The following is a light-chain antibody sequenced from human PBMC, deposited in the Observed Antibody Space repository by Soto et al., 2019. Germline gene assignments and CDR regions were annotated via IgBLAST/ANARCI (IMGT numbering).Light chain of an antibody. CDR1: SGDIGSYDY. Sequence: QSALTQPASVSGSPGQSITISCTGTSGDIGSYDYVSWFQQLLGKAPKLIIYDVTYRPSRISDRFSGSKSGNTASLTISGLQAEDEADYYCSSYTRSSTLVVFGGGTKLTVL. J-gene: IGLJ2*01. CDR3: SSYTRSSTLVV. CDR2: DVT. V-gene: IGLV2-14*01.